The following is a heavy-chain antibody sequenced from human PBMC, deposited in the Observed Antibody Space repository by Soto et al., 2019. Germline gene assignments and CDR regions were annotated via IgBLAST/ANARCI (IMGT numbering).Heavy chain of an antibody. CDR1: GGSFSGYY. CDR3: ARRGKVGYCSSTSFYARRTVYYFDY. V-gene: IGHV4-34*01. CDR2: INHSGST. D-gene: IGHD2-2*01. J-gene: IGHJ4*02. Sequence: QVQLQQWGAGLLKPSETLSLTCAVYGGSFSGYYWSWIRQPPGKGLEWIGEINHSGSTNYNPSLKSRVTISVDTSKNQFSLKLSSVTAADTAVYYCARRGKVGYCSSTSFYARRTVYYFDYWGQGTLVTVSS.